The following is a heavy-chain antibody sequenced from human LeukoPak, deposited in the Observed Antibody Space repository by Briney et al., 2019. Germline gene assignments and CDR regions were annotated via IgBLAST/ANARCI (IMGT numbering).Heavy chain of an antibody. J-gene: IGHJ6*03. V-gene: IGHV3-7*01. CDR1: GFTFSSYW. CDR2: IKQDGSAK. D-gene: IGHD2-21*01. CDR3: ARGRTPYCGGDCYSYYYYMDV. Sequence: GGSLRLSCAASGFTFSSYWMSWVRQAPGKGLEWVANIKQDGSAKYYVDSVKGRFTISRDNAKNSLYLQMNSLRAEDTAVYYCARGRTPYCGGDCYSYYYYMDVWGKGTTVTVSS.